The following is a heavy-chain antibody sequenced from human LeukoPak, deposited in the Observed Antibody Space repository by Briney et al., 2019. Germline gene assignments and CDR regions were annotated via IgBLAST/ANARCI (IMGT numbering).Heavy chain of an antibody. D-gene: IGHD3-22*01. J-gene: IGHJ1*01. V-gene: IGHV4-61*02. CDR3: ARHSDYYYDSSGYSAEYFQH. CDR1: GGSISSGTYY. Sequence: PSQTLSLTCTVSGGSISSGTYYWSWIRQPAGKGLEWIGRIYSSGSTSYNPSLESRVTISVDTSKNRFSLKLSSVTAADTAVYYCARHSDYYYDSSGYSAEYFQHWGQGTLVTVSS. CDR2: IYSSGST.